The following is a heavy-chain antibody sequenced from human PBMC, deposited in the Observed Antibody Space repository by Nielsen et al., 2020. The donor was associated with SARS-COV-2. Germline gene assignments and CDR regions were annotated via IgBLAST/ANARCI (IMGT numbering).Heavy chain of an antibody. CDR2: ISAYNGNT. Sequence: ASVKVSCKASGYTFTNFGISWVRQAPGQGLEWMGWISAYNGNTNYAQKFQGRVTMTTDTSTTTAYMELRSLRSDDTAVYYCARGTTGTTEGFDYWGQGTLVTVSS. D-gene: IGHD1-1*01. CDR1: GYTFTNFG. V-gene: IGHV1-18*01. CDR3: ARGTTGTTEGFDY. J-gene: IGHJ4*02.